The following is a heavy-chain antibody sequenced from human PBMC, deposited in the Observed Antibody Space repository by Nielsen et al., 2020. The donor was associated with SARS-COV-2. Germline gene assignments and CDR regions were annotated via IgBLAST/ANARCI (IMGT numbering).Heavy chain of an antibody. D-gene: IGHD6-19*01. V-gene: IGHV3-74*01. Sequence: GESLKISCAASGFTFSSYWMHWVRQAPGKGLVWVSRINSDGSSTSYADSVKGRFTISRDSAKNTLYLQMNSLRAEDTAVYYCARDLSRGWFDYWGQGTLVTVSS. CDR3: ARDLSRGWFDY. CDR1: GFTFSSYW. CDR2: INSDGSST. J-gene: IGHJ4*02.